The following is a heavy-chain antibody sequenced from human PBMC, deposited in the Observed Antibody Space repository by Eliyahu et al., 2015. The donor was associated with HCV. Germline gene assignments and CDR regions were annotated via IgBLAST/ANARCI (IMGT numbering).Heavy chain of an antibody. V-gene: IGHV1-69*06. CDR1: GGTFXSYA. D-gene: IGHD6-13*01. CDR3: AREKGLFAAAGTRAFDI. Sequence: QVQLVQSGAEVKKPGSSVKVSCKASGGTFXSYAISWVRQAPGQGLEWMGGIIPIFGTANYAQKFQGRVTITADKSTSTAYMELSSLRSEDTAVYYCAREKGLFAAAGTRAFDIWGQGTMVTVSS. CDR2: IIPIFGTA. J-gene: IGHJ3*02.